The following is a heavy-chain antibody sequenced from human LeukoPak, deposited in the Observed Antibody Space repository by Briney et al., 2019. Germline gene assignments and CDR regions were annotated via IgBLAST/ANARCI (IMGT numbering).Heavy chain of an antibody. CDR1: GYSISSGYY. CDR3: ASSEYDSSGYYYRNYFDY. D-gene: IGHD3-22*01. Sequence: SETLSLTCTVSGYSISSGYYWGWIRQPPGKGLEWIGSIYHSGSTYYNPSLKSRVTISVDTSKNQFSLKLSSVTAADTAVYYCASSEYDSSGYYYRNYFDYWGQGTLVTVSS. J-gene: IGHJ4*02. V-gene: IGHV4-38-2*02. CDR2: IYHSGST.